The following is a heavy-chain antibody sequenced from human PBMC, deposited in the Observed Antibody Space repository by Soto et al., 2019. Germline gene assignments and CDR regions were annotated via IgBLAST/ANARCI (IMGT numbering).Heavy chain of an antibody. Sequence: SENLSLTCAVYGGSFSGYYWSWIRQPPGKGLEWIGEINHSGSTNYNPSLKSRVTISVDTSKNQFSLKLSSVTAADTAVYYCARVSTYYYGSGSYPYNLFDSTAQGSLV. CDR3: ARVSTYYYGSGSYPYNLFDS. CDR2: INHSGST. J-gene: IGHJ5*01. V-gene: IGHV4-34*01. D-gene: IGHD3-10*01. CDR1: GGSFSGYY.